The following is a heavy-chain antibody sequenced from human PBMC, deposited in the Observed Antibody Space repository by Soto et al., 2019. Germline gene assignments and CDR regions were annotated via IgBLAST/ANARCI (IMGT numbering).Heavy chain of an antibody. J-gene: IGHJ5*01. V-gene: IGHV4-39*01. CDR3: VRPAAIFGVESWFDS. Sequence: SETLSLTCTVSGGSVRESSFYWGWIRQSPGKGLEWIGSVYYRGGASYNPSLKRRLTISADTSKNHLSLKLRPVTAADTAVYYCVRPAAIFGVESWFDSWGQGILVTVSS. CDR1: GGSVRESSFY. CDR2: VYYRGGA. D-gene: IGHD3-3*01.